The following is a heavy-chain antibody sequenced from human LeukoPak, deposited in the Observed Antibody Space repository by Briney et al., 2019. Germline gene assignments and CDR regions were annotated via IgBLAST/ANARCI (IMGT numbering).Heavy chain of an antibody. CDR1: GGSISSGDYY. D-gene: IGHD2-2*01. V-gene: IGHV4-30-4*01. Sequence: SQTLSLTCTVSGGSISSGDYYWSWIRQPPGKGLEWIGYIYYSGSTYYNPSLKSRVTISVDTSKNQFSLKLSSVTAAATAVYYCARDSSRAVVVPAATEGIYYYGMDVWGQGTTVTVSS. CDR2: IYYSGST. CDR3: ARDSSRAVVVPAATEGIYYYGMDV. J-gene: IGHJ6*02.